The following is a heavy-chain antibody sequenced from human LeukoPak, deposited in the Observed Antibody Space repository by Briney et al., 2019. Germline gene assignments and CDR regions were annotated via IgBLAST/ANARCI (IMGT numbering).Heavy chain of an antibody. CDR2: IIPIFGTA. CDR3: ARTVSYYDFWSGYDNWFDP. J-gene: IGHJ5*02. Sequence: SVKVSCKASGGTFSSYAISWVRQAPGQGLEWMGGIIPIFGTANYAQKFQGRVTITADESTSTAYMELSSLRSEDTAVHYCARTVSYYDFWSGYDNWFDPWGQGTLVTVSS. CDR1: GGTFSSYA. V-gene: IGHV1-69*13. D-gene: IGHD3-3*01.